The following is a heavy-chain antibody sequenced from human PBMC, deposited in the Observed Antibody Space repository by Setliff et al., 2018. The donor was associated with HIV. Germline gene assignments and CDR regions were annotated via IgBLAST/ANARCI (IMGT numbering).Heavy chain of an antibody. Sequence: LSLTCTVSGGSISSYYWSWIRQPAGKGLEWIGHIYISGSTNYNPSFNSRVTMSVDTSKNQFSLRLTSVTAADTAMYHCARDRSSGWSKDWFDTWGQGILGTVSS. V-gene: IGHV4-4*07. J-gene: IGHJ5*02. CDR1: GGSISSYY. D-gene: IGHD6-19*01. CDR3: ARDRSSGWSKDWFDT. CDR2: IYISGST.